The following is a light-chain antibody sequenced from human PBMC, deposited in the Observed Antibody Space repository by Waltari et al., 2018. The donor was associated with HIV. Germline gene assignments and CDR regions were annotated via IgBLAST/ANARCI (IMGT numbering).Light chain of an antibody. CDR3: SSYTTSNTYV. CDR1: SSDFGAYYY. Sequence: QSALAQPAPVSGSPGQSITLSRPGTSSDFGAYYYVSWYHKHPDKAPKVINYRVKRRPSGVSDRFSGSKSGNTASLTISGLQAEDEADYYCSSYTTSNTYVFGRGTTVSVL. CDR2: RVK. J-gene: IGLJ1*01. V-gene: IGLV2-14*01.